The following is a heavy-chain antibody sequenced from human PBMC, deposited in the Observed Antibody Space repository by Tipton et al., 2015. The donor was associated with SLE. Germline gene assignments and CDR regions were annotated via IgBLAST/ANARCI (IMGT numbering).Heavy chain of an antibody. Sequence: TLSLTCTVSGGSISSGDYHWSWIRQPAGKRLEWIGRMYIGGTTYYSPSLNSRVTISVDTSKNQFSLELTSVTAADTAVYYCARHYGIMSTPLYYFDYWGQGTLVTVSP. CDR2: MYIGGTT. D-gene: IGHD3-9*01. CDR3: ARHYGIMSTPLYYFDY. V-gene: IGHV4-61*02. CDR1: GGSISSGDYH. J-gene: IGHJ4*02.